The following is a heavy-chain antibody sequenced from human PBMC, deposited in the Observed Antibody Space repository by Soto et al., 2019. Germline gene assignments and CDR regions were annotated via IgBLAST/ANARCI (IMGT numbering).Heavy chain of an antibody. D-gene: IGHD5-12*01. CDR2: IYSGGST. CDR3: ARFSRYWSYEDY. V-gene: IGHV3-53*01. CDR1: GFTVSSNY. J-gene: IGHJ4*02. Sequence: EVQLVESGGGLIQPGGPLRLSCAASGFTVSSNYMSWVRQAPGKGLEWVSVIYSGGSTYYADSVKGRFTISRDNSKNTLYLQMNSLRAEDTAVYYCARFSRYWSYEDYWGQGTLVTVSS.